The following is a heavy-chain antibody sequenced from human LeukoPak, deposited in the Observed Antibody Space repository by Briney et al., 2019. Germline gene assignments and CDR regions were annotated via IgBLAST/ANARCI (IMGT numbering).Heavy chain of an antibody. V-gene: IGHV3-48*01. Sequence: GGSLRLSCAASGFTFSSYSMNWVRQAPGKGLEWVSYISSRGTTKHYADSVKGRFTISRDNAKNALYLQMNSLRVEDTAVYYCANFEPGYTSSWYAEFWGQGTLVTVSS. CDR2: ISSRGTTK. D-gene: IGHD6-13*01. CDR3: ANFEPGYTSSWYAEF. J-gene: IGHJ4*02. CDR1: GFTFSSYS.